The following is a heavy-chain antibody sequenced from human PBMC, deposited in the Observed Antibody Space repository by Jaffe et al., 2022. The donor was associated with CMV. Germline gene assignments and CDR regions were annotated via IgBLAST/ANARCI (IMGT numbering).Heavy chain of an antibody. CDR3: ATDWGSF. V-gene: IGHV3-15*01. CDR2: ITAKTEGGTT. D-gene: IGHD3-16*01. Sequence: EVQLVESGGGLVKPGGSLRLSCAASGFTFNQAWMSWVRQAPGKGLEWVGHITAKTEGGTTDYAAPVKGRFTISRDDSENTLYLHMNSLKIEDTAIYYCATDWGSFGGQGTLVTVSS. J-gene: IGHJ4*02. CDR1: GFTFNQAW.